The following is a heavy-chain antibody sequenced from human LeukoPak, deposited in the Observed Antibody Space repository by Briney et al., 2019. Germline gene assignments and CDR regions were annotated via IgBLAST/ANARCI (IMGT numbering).Heavy chain of an antibody. Sequence: GGSLRLSCLASGFTFRDYYMTWIRQAPGKGLEWISFISSRGTTTDYADSVKGRFTISRDNANSSLFLQMNSLRAEDTALYYCARDRGSNNYFDHWGRGTLVTVSS. V-gene: IGHV3-11*01. CDR3: ARDRGSNNYFDH. J-gene: IGHJ4*02. CDR1: GFTFRDYY. D-gene: IGHD2-2*01. CDR2: ISSRGTTT.